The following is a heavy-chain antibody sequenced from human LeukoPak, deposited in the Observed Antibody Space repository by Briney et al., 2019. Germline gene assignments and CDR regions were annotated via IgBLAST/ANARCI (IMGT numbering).Heavy chain of an antibody. CDR2: ISSSSSYI. CDR3: ARDLSGYDLTNFDY. V-gene: IGHV3-21*01. D-gene: IGHD5-12*01. CDR1: GFTFSSYS. J-gene: IGHJ4*02. Sequence: GGSLRLSCAASGFTFSSYSMNWVRQAPGKGLEWVSSISSSSSYIYYADSVKGRFTISRDNAKNSLYLQMNSLRAEDTAVYYCARDLSGYDLTNFDYWGQGTLVTVSS.